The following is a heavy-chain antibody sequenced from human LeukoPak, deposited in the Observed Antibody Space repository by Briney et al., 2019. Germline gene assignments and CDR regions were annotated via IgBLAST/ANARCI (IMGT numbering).Heavy chain of an antibody. J-gene: IGHJ4*02. CDR3: AXXXXYYGXGSPRDY. CDR2: ISAYNGNT. Sequence: ASVKVSCKASGYTFTSYGISWVRQAPGQGPEWMGWISAYNGNTNYAQKLQGRVTMTTDTSTSTAYMELRSLGSDDTAVYYCAXXXXYYGXGSPRDYWGQGTLVTVS. CDR1: GYTFTSYG. D-gene: IGHD3-10*01. V-gene: IGHV1-18*01.